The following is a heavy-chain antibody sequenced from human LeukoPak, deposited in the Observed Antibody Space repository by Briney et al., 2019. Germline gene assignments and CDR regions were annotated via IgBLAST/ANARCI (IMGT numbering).Heavy chain of an antibody. CDR3: ARVGDPYYYYMDV. J-gene: IGHJ6*03. Sequence: GGSLRLSCAASGFTFSDYYMSWLRQAPGKGLEWVSYISSSGSTIYYADSVKGRFTISRDNAKNSLYLQMNSRRAEDTAVYYCARVGDPYYYYMDVWGKGTTVTVFS. V-gene: IGHV3-11*04. CDR1: GFTFSDYY. CDR2: ISSSGSTI.